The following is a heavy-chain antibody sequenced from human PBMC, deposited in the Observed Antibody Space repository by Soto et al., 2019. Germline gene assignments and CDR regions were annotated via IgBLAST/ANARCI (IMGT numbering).Heavy chain of an antibody. CDR1: GGSISSSSYY. CDR3: ARHIVVVTAIDF. V-gene: IGHV4-39*01. Sequence: AETLSLTCTVSGGSISSSSYYWGWIRQPPGKGLEWIGSIFYSGSTYYTPSLKSRVTISVDTSKNQFSLKLSSVTAADTAVYYCARHIVVVTAIDFWGQGTLVTVS. CDR2: IFYSGST. D-gene: IGHD2-21*02. J-gene: IGHJ4*02.